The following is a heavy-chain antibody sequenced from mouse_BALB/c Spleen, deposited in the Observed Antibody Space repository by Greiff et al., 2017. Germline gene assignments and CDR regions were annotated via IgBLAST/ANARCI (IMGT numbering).Heavy chain of an antibody. D-gene: IGHD1-1*01. CDR2: IYPYNGGT. Sequence: EVKLMESGPELVKPGASVKISCKASGYTFTDYNMHWVKQSHGKSLEWIGYIYPYNGGTGYNQKFKSKATLTVDNSSSTAYMELRSLTSEDSSVYYCARGYYVPYFDYWGQGTTLTVSS. CDR3: ARGYYVPYFDY. J-gene: IGHJ2*01. V-gene: IGHV1S29*02. CDR1: GYTFTDYN.